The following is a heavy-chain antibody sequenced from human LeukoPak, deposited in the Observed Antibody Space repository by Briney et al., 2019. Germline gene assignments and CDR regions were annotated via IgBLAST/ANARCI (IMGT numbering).Heavy chain of an antibody. CDR1: GYTFTNYG. D-gene: IGHD5-18*01. V-gene: IGHV1-18*01. J-gene: IGHJ5*02. CDR2: ISAYNGNT. CDR3: ARLPTAIGSLNWFDP. Sequence: ASVKVSCKASGYTFTNYGITWVRQAPGQGLEWMGWISAYNGNTNYGQKFQDRVIMTTHTSSTTANMELSSLKADATAEYYFARLPTAIGSLNWFDPRGQGALVTLSS.